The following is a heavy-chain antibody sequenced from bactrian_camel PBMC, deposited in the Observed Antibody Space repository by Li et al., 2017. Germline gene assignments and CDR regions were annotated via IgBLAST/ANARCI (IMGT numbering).Heavy chain of an antibody. D-gene: IGHD2*01. CDR2: INMGDGST. V-gene: IGHV3-2*01. J-gene: IGHJ6*01. CDR1: GFTFSTLY. CDR3: AARGPYCYTKLSVRDFTY. Sequence: QVQLVESGGGLVQPGGSLRLSCVASGFTFSTLYMSWVRRAPGKGLEWVSRINMGDGSTYYADSVKGRFTITKDNAKNTLYLQMNNLKPEDTAIYYCAARGPYCYTKLSVRDFTYWGQGTQVTVS.